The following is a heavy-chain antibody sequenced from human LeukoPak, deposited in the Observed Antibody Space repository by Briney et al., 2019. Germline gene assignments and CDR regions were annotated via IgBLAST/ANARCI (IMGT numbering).Heavy chain of an antibody. Sequence: SETLSLTCAVSGGSISSGGYSWSWIRQPPGKGLEWIGYIYHSGSTYYNPSLKSRVTISVDRSKNQFSLKLSSVTAADTAVYYCAREVGSSWYTWFDPWGQGTLVTVSS. J-gene: IGHJ5*02. V-gene: IGHV4-30-2*01. D-gene: IGHD6-13*01. CDR1: GGSISSGGYS. CDR3: AREVGSSWYTWFDP. CDR2: IYHSGST.